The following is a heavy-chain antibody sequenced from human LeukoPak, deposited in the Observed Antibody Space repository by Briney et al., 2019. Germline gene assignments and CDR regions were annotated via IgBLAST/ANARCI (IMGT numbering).Heavy chain of an antibody. CDR1: GGSVNSYH. CDR3: ARVFYGGSLGFDY. Sequence: PSETLSLTCTVSGGSVNSYHWSWIRQSPGKGLEWIGYIYYTGSTNHSPSLKSRITTSVDTSKNQFSLNLTSVTAADTAVYYCARVFYGGSLGFDYWGQGTPVTVSS. J-gene: IGHJ4*02. D-gene: IGHD4-23*01. CDR2: IYYTGST. V-gene: IGHV4-59*02.